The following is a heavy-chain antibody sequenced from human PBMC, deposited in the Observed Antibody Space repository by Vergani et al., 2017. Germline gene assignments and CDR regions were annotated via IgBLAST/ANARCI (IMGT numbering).Heavy chain of an antibody. CDR2: ISYDGSNK. Sequence: QVQLVESGGGVVQPERSLRLSCAASGFTFSSYAMHWVRQAPGKGLEWVAVISYDGSNKYYADSVKGRFTIARDNSKNTLYLQMNSLRAEDTAVYYCARTPDTKVFDYWGQGTLVTVSS. CDR3: ARTPDTKVFDY. V-gene: IGHV3-30*01. J-gene: IGHJ4*02. CDR1: GFTFSSYA.